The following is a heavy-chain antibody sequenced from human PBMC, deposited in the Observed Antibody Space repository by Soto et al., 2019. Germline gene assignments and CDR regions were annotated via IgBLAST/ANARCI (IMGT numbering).Heavy chain of an antibody. CDR1: GYTFTSYD. J-gene: IGHJ6*02. D-gene: IGHD2-2*01. CDR3: ARACSSTSCFPVHYYYYGMDV. Sequence: ASVKVSCKASGYTFTSYDINWVRRATGQGLEWMGWMNPNSGNTGYAQKFQGRVTMTRNTSISTAYMELSSLRSEDTAVYYCARACSSTSCFPVHYYYYGMDVWGQGTTVTVSS. CDR2: MNPNSGNT. V-gene: IGHV1-8*01.